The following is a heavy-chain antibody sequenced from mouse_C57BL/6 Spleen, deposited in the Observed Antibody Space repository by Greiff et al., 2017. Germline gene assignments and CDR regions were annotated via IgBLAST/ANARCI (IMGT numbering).Heavy chain of an antibody. Sequence: EVHLVESGGGLVKPGGSLKLSCAASGFTFSDYGMHWVRQAPEKGLEWVAYISSGSSTIYYADTVKGRFTISRDNAKNTLFLQMTSRRSEDTAMYYCARDHGGFAYWGQGTLVTVSA. J-gene: IGHJ3*01. CDR3: ARDHGGFAY. V-gene: IGHV5-17*01. CDR2: ISSGSSTI. CDR1: GFTFSDYG.